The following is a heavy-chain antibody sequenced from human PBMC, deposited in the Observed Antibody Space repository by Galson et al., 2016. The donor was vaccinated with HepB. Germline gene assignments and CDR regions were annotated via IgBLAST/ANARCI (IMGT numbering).Heavy chain of an antibody. Sequence: SLRLSCAASGFTFRTYNMNWVRQAPGKGPEWISFISSRGDTIYYADSVRGRFTISRDDAKNSLYLQMNSLRDADTAVYYCATGAPDVVVIPTNYYFDYGGQGSLVTVSS. J-gene: IGHJ4*02. V-gene: IGHV3-48*02. CDR1: GFTFRTYN. CDR2: ISSRGDTI. D-gene: IGHD2-21*01. CDR3: ATGAPDVVVIPTNYYFDY.